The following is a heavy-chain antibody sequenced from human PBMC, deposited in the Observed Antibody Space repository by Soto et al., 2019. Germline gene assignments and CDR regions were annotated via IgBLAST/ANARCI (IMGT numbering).Heavy chain of an antibody. CDR3: AASESSSWQHDY. D-gene: IGHD6-13*01. CDR2: IIPIFETA. CDR1: GDSFSSYA. V-gene: IGHV1-69*01. Sequence: QVQLVQSGAEMKKPGSSVKVSCKVSGDSFSSYAISWVRQAPGEGLEWVGGIIPIFETANYAQNFQGRVTITAVESTTTAYLEVTRLRTQDTAVFYCAASESSSWQHDYWGQGTLITVSS. J-gene: IGHJ4*02.